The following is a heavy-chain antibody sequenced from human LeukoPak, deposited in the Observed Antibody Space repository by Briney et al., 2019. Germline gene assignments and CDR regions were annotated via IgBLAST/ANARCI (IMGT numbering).Heavy chain of an antibody. CDR1: GFTFSSYG. J-gene: IGHJ6*02. V-gene: IGHV3-33*01. CDR2: IWYDGSNK. D-gene: IGHD4-23*01. CDR3: ARGPYGGNSNYYYYGMDV. Sequence: QSGRSLRLSCAASGFTFSSYGMHWVRQAPGKGLEWVAVIWYDGSNKYYADSVKGRFTISRDNSKNTLYLQMNSLRAEDTAVYYCARGPYGGNSNYYYYGMDVWGQGTTVTVSS.